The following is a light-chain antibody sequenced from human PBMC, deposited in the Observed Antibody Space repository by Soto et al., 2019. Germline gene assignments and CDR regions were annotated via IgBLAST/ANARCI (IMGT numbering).Light chain of an antibody. Sequence: EIVLTQSPGTLSLSPGERATLSCRASHSLRFTSLAWYQQKPGQAPRLLIYGASYRATGIPERFSGSGPGTDFTLTISRLELEDFAVYYCQQYQQSDRSPLTFGGGTTVEIK. V-gene: IGKV3-20*01. CDR3: QQYQQSDRSPLT. CDR2: GAS. J-gene: IGKJ4*01. CDR1: HSLRFTS.